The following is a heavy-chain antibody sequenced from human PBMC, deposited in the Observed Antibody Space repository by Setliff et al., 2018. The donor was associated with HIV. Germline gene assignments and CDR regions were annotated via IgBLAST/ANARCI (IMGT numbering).Heavy chain of an antibody. J-gene: IGHJ5*02. CDR3: ASRIYYYDSNNFLREEGFDP. CDR1: GGSISSHY. Sequence: PSETLSLTCTVSGGSISSHYWSWIRQPPGKGLEWIGSIYYSGSTYYNPSLKSRVTISLDTSKNQFSLNLTSVTAADTAVYYCASRIYYYDSNNFLREEGFDPWGQGTLVTVSS. D-gene: IGHD3-22*01. CDR2: IYYSGST. V-gene: IGHV4-59*05.